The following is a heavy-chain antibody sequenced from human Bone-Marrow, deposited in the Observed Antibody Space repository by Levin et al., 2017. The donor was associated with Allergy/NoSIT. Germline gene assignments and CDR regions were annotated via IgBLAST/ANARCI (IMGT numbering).Heavy chain of an antibody. CDR1: GYIFTYYW. V-gene: IGHV5-51*01. CDR3: ARHLHYDGGYYFDS. D-gene: IGHD4-17*01. CDR2: IYPGDSAT. Sequence: GESLKISCKTSGYIFTYYWIGWVRQMPGQGLEWMGVIYPGDSATRYSPSFQGQVTISVDTSINTAYLQWRSLKASDTAIYFCARHLHYDGGYYFDSAGQGTLVTVSS. J-gene: IGHJ4*02.